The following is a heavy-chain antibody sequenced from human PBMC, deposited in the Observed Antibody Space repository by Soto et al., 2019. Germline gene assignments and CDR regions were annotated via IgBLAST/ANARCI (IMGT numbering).Heavy chain of an antibody. CDR3: AKGRGQNWNFDY. V-gene: IGHV3-23*01. CDR2: ISGSGGTA. J-gene: IGHJ4*01. D-gene: IGHD1-1*01. CDR1: GFTFSSYA. Sequence: EVQLLESGGGFVQPGGSLRLSCAASGFTFSSYAMHWVRRPPGKGLEWVSSISGSGGTAYYADSVKGRFSISRDSLVNTLYLQMNSLRAEDTAVYYCAKGRGQNWNFDYWGQEPWSPSPQ.